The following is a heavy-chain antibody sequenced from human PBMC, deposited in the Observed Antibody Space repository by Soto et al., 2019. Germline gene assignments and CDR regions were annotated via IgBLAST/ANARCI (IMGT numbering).Heavy chain of an antibody. Sequence: QVQLVQSGAEVKKPGASVKLSCKTSGFTFTHYYIHWVRQAPGQGLEWLAIINPASGSTNYAHDFQGRVTLTMDTSATTVYMELSGLIAEDTAIFYCARDLAAGDHWGQGTLVTVSS. CDR2: INPASGST. CDR1: GFTFTHYY. CDR3: ARDLAAGDH. D-gene: IGHD6-13*01. J-gene: IGHJ1*01. V-gene: IGHV1-46*01.